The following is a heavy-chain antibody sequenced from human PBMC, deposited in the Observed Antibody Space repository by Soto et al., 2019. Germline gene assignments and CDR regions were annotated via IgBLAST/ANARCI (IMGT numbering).Heavy chain of an antibody. Sequence: SETLSLTCAVYGGSFSGYYWSWIRQPPGKGLEWIGEINHSGSTNYNPSLKSRVTISVDTSKNQFSLKLSSVTAADTAVYYCARGILRPSSYYYYMDVWGKGTTVTVSS. D-gene: IGHD3-16*01. V-gene: IGHV4-34*01. J-gene: IGHJ6*03. CDR1: GGSFSGYY. CDR2: INHSGST. CDR3: ARGILRPSSYYYYMDV.